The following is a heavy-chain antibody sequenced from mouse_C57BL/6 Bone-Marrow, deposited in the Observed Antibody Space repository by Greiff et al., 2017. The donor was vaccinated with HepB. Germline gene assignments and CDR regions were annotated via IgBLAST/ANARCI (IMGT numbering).Heavy chain of an antibody. CDR2: IYPGDGDT. Sequence: QVQLQQSGPELVKPGASVKISCKASGYAFSGSWMNWVKQRPGKGLEWIGRIYPGDGDTNYNGKFKGKATLTADKSSSTAYMQLSSLTSEDSAVYFCARRGYAMDYWGQGTSVTVSS. V-gene: IGHV1-82*01. J-gene: IGHJ4*01. CDR3: ARRGYAMDY. CDR1: GYAFSGSW.